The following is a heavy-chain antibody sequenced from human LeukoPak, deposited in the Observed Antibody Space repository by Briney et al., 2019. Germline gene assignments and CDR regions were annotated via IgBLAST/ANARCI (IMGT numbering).Heavy chain of an antibody. D-gene: IGHD3-3*01. V-gene: IGHV3-11*01. J-gene: IGHJ4*02. CDR1: GFTFSDYY. CDR2: ISSSGGTI. Sequence: GGSLRLSCAASGFTFSDYYMSWIRQAPGKGLEWLSSISSSGGTIYYADSVKGRFTISRDNAKNSLYLQMNSLRAEDTAVYYCATFGVIVRNNYLDYWGQGALVTVSS. CDR3: ATFGVIVRNNYLDY.